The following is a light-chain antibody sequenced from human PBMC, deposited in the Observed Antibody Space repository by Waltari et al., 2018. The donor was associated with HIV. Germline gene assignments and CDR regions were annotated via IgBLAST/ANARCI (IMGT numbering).Light chain of an antibody. J-gene: IGLJ2*01. Sequence: QSALTQPASVSGSPGQSITISCTGTSSDVGGYNYVSWYQQHPGKAPKRMIYEVSNRASGVSNRCSGSKSDNTASLTISGLQAEDEADYYCSSYTSSSTLVFGGGTKLTVL. CDR3: SSYTSSSTLV. V-gene: IGLV2-14*01. CDR2: EVS. CDR1: SSDVGGYNY.